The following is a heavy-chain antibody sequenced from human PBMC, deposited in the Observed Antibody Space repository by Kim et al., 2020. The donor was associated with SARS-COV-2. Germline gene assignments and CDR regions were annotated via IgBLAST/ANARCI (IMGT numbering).Heavy chain of an antibody. V-gene: IGHV4-34*01. CDR1: GGSFSGYY. CDR3: ARSRRGYDSYYFDY. Sequence: SETLSLTCAVYGGSFSGYYWSWIRQPPGKGLEWIGEINHSGSTNYNPSLKSRVTISVDTSKNQFSLKLSSVTAADTAVYYCARSRRGYDSYYFDYWGQGTLVTVSS. CDR2: INHSGST. D-gene: IGHD5-12*01. J-gene: IGHJ4*02.